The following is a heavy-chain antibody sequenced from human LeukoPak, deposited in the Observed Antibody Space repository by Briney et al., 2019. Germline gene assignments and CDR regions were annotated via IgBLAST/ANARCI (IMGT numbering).Heavy chain of an antibody. Sequence: SETLSLTCTVSGGSVSSYYWSWIRQPPGKGLEWIGYIYYSGSTNYNPSLKSRVTISVDTSKNQFSLKLSSVTAADTAVYYCARGFAAAAGTQYFQHWGQGTLVTVSS. D-gene: IGHD6-13*01. CDR1: GGSVSSYY. CDR2: IYYSGST. CDR3: ARGFAAAAGTQYFQH. V-gene: IGHV4-59*02. J-gene: IGHJ1*01.